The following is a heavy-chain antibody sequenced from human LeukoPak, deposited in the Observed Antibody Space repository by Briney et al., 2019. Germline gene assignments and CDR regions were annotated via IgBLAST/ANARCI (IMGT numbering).Heavy chain of an antibody. CDR3: AREGTIAATYYYYYMDV. Sequence: GGSLRLSCAAAGFTFSTYGMHWVRQAPGKGLEWVAFIRYDGSNKYYADSVKGRFTISRDNSKNTLYLQMNSLRAEDTAVYYCAREGTIAATYYYYYMDVWGKGTTVTVSS. V-gene: IGHV3-30*02. D-gene: IGHD2-15*01. CDR1: GFTFSTYG. CDR2: IRYDGSNK. J-gene: IGHJ6*03.